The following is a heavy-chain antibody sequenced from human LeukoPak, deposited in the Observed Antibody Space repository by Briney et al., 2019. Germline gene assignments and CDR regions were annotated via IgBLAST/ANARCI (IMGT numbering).Heavy chain of an antibody. D-gene: IGHD2-2*01. CDR3: AKGPGYCSSISCRAYDYYYGMDV. J-gene: IGHJ6*02. Sequence: GGSLRLSCAASGFTFSSYGIHWVRQAPGKGLEWVAVISSDGSYKYYADSVKCRFTIPRDNSKNTLYLQMNSLRAEDTAVYYCAKGPGYCSSISCRAYDYYYGMDVWGQGTTVTVSS. CDR1: GFTFSSYG. V-gene: IGHV3-30*18. CDR2: ISSDGSYK.